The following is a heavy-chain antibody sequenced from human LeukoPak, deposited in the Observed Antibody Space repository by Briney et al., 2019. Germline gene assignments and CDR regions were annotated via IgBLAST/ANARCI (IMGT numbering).Heavy chain of an antibody. D-gene: IGHD4-17*01. CDR1: GGSFSGYY. CDR2: INHSGST. CDR3: ARGAGAGWYDYGDYFDY. J-gene: IGHJ4*02. Sequence: PSETLSLTCAVYGGSFSGYYWSWIRQPPGKGLEWIGEINHSGSTNYNPSLKSRVTISVDTSKNQFSLKLSSVTAADTAVYYCARGAGAGWYDYGDYFDYWGQGTLVTVSS. V-gene: IGHV4-34*01.